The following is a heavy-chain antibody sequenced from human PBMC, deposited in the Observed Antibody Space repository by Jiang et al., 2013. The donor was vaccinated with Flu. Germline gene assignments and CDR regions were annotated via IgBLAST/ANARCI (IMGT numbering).Heavy chain of an antibody. V-gene: IGHV4-61*02. D-gene: IGHD3-10*01. CDR1: GGSISSGSYY. CDR3: ARDRPGYYYGSVGMDV. CDR2: IYTSGST. Sequence: PGLVKPSQTLSLTCTVSGGSISSGSYYWSWIRQPAGKGLEWIGRIYTSGSTNYNPSLKSRVTISVDTSKNQFSLKLSSVTAADTAVYYCARDRPGYYYGSVGMDVWGQGTTVTVSS. J-gene: IGHJ6*02.